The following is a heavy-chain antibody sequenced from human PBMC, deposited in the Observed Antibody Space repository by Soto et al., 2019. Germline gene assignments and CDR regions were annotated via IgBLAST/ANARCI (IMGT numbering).Heavy chain of an antibody. CDR3: ARHVYSGYDFTVTTHSDY. J-gene: IGHJ4*02. D-gene: IGHD5-12*01. CDR2: ICPGDSDT. Sequence: PGESLKISCKGSGYSFTSYWIGWVRQMPGKGLEWMGIICPGDSDTRYSPSFQGQVTISADKSISTAYLQWSSLKASDTAMYYCARHVYSGYDFTVTTHSDYWGQGTLVTVSS. V-gene: IGHV5-51*01. CDR1: GYSFTSYW.